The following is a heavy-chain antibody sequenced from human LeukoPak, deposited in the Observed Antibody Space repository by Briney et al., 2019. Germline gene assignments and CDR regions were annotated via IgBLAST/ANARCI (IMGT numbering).Heavy chain of an antibody. CDR3: ARDESSGFSSY. CDR2: ISGSGGST. Sequence: GGSLRLSCAASGFTFSSYAMSWVRQAPGKGLEWVSAISGSGGSTYYADPVKGRFTISRDNSKNTLYLQMNSLGAEDTAVYYCARDESSGFSSYWGQGTLVTVSS. V-gene: IGHV3-23*01. CDR1: GFTFSSYA. J-gene: IGHJ4*02. D-gene: IGHD6-19*01.